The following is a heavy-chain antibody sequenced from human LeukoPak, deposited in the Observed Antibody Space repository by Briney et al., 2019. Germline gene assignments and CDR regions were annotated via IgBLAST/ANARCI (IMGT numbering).Heavy chain of an antibody. CDR1: GGSISSYY. Sequence: SETLSLTCTVSGGSISSYYWSWIRQPAGKGLEWIGRIYTSGSTNYNPSLKSRVTMSVDTSKNQFSLKLSSVTAADTAVYYCARDLMDTAMVTGYYYYMDVWGKGTTVTVSS. CDR3: ARDLMDTAMVTGYYYYMDV. V-gene: IGHV4-4*07. CDR2: IYTSGST. J-gene: IGHJ6*03. D-gene: IGHD5-18*01.